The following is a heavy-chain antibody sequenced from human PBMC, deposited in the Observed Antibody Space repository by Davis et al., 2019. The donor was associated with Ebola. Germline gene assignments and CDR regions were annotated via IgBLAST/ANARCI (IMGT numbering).Heavy chain of an antibody. V-gene: IGHV3-13*01. CDR1: GFTFSSHD. D-gene: IGHD3-10*01. Sequence: GESLKISCAASGFTFSSHDMHWVRQSTGRGLEWVSAIGTSGDTYYRDSVKGRFTISREDARNSVYLQMSSLRAEDTAVYYCARVGPGWYLDHWGRGTLVTVSS. CDR2: IGTSGDT. CDR3: ARVGPGWYLDH. J-gene: IGHJ2*01.